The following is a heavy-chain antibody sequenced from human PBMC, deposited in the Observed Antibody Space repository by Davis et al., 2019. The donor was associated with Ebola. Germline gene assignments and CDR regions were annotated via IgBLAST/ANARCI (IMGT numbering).Heavy chain of an antibody. CDR2: IVGSGDST. CDR3: EKGLTARSAHMME. D-gene: IGHD6-6*01. CDR1: GFTFSNYA. J-gene: IGHJ4*02. V-gene: IGHV3-23*01. Sequence: PGGSLRLSCAASGFTFSNYAMSWVRQAPGRGLEWVSGIVGSGDSTTYADSAKGRFTISRDNSKNTVFLQVNSLRAEDTAVYFCEKGLTARSAHMMEWGQGTLVTVSS.